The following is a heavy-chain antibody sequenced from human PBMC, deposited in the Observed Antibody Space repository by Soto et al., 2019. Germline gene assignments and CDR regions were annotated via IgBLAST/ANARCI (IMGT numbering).Heavy chain of an antibody. CDR1: GYTFTGYY. D-gene: IGHD6-6*01. CDR3: ATTPYSSSSLYYYGMDV. J-gene: IGHJ6*02. V-gene: IGHV1-2*02. Sequence: ASVKVSCKASGYTFTGYYMHWVRQAPGQGLEWMGWINPNSGGTNCAQKFQGRVTMTRGTSISTAYMELSRLRSDDTAVYYCATTPYSSSSLYYYGMDVWGQGTTVTVSS. CDR2: INPNSGGT.